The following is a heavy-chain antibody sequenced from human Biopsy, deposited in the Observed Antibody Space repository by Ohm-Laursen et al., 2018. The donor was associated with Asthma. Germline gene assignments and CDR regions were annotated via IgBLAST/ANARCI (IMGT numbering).Heavy chain of an antibody. V-gene: IGHV3-30*03. Sequence: SLRLSCAASGFNFSYYSMIWVRQAPGKGLEWVAVISYDGSNKYYADSVKGQFTISRDNAKNLLFLQMNSLRAEDTAVYYCARTFHFWSPYHAEHYQLWGQGTLVTVSS. CDR2: ISYDGSNK. CDR1: GFNFSYYS. J-gene: IGHJ1*01. D-gene: IGHD3-3*01. CDR3: ARTFHFWSPYHAEHYQL.